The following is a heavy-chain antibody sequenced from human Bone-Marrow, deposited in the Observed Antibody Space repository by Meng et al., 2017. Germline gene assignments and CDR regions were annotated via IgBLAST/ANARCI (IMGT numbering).Heavy chain of an antibody. Sequence: GGSLRLSCAASGFTFSSYAMDWVRQAPGKGLEWVAVISYGGSNKYYADSVKGRFTISRDNSKNTLYLQMNSLRAEVTAVYYCARGAYYGSGSYECFDYWGQGTLVTVSS. CDR2: ISYGGSNK. D-gene: IGHD3-10*01. V-gene: IGHV3-30*04. CDR1: GFTFSSYA. J-gene: IGHJ4*02. CDR3: ARGAYYGSGSYECFDY.